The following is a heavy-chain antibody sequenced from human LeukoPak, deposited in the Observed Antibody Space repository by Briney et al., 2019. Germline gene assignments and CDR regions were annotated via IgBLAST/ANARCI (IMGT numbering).Heavy chain of an antibody. CDR2: IRHNGADK. CDR1: VVIFDVNG. CDR3: MREFSWSFDY. D-gene: IGHD2-15*01. Sequence: PGGSLRLSCAASVVIFDVNGMHWGRQAPGKGLEWVAFIRHNGADKYSIESVKGRFSISRDDSKNTLYLQMNRLTAEITAVYYCMREFSWSFDYWGQGTLVTVSS. V-gene: IGHV3-30*02. J-gene: IGHJ4*02.